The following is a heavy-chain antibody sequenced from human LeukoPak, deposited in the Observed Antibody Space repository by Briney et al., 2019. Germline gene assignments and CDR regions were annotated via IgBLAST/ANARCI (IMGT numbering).Heavy chain of an antibody. Sequence: PGLSLRLSCAASGFTFSSYDMHWVRQGTGKGLEWVSAIGTAGDTYYPGSVKGRFTTSRENAKNSLYLQMNSLRVGDTAVYYCARGRGWGTFDIWGQGTMVTVSS. CDR3: ARGRGWGTFDI. J-gene: IGHJ3*02. CDR1: GFTFSSYD. D-gene: IGHD3-10*01. CDR2: IGTAGDT. V-gene: IGHV3-13*04.